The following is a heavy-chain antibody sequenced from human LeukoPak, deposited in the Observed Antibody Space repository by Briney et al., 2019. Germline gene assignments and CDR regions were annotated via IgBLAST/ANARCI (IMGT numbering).Heavy chain of an antibody. CDR1: GGSITSTTYY. J-gene: IGHJ4*02. Sequence: SETLSLTCTVAGGSITSTTYYWAWIRQPPGKGLEWIGTIFYSGSTYYNPPLKSRVTISGDTSKNRFSLNQSSVTAADTAIYYCARAKSSSGHLDYWGQGTLVTVSS. CDR3: ARAKSSSGHLDY. CDR2: IFYSGST. V-gene: IGHV4-39*07. D-gene: IGHD3-22*01.